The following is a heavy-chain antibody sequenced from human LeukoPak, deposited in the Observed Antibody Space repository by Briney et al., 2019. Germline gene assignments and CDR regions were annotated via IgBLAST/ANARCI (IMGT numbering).Heavy chain of an antibody. CDR1: GFTFSSYS. CDR2: ISSSSSYI. Sequence: GGSLRLSCAASGFTFSSYSMNWVRQAPGKGLEWVSSISSSSSYIYYADSVKGRFTISRDNSKNTLYLQMNSLRAEDTAVYYCAKDRGWVSSTSCDYWGQGTLVTVSS. V-gene: IGHV3-21*04. J-gene: IGHJ4*02. CDR3: AKDRGWVSSTSCDY. D-gene: IGHD2-2*01.